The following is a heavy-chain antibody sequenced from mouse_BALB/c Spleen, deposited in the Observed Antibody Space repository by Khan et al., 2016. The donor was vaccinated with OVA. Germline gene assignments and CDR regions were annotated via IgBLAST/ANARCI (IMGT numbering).Heavy chain of an antibody. CDR3: ARWFDGYSSFYAMDY. J-gene: IGHJ4*01. CDR2: IWSDGST. V-gene: IGHV2-6*02. CDR1: GFSLTSYG. Sequence: VQLVESGPGLVAPSQSLSITCTVSGFSLTSYGVHWVRQPPGKGLEWLVVIWSDGSTNYNSVLKSRLSISKDNSKSQVFLKMNSLQTDDTAIYYCARWFDGYSSFYAMDYWGQGTSVTVSS. D-gene: IGHD2-3*01.